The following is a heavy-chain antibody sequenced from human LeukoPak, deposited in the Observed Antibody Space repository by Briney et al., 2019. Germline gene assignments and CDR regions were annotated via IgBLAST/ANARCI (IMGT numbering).Heavy chain of an antibody. CDR3: ARVYYSSSYDYWYFDL. CDR1: GGSFNGYY. J-gene: IGHJ2*01. D-gene: IGHD6-13*01. Sequence: SETLSLTCAVYGGSFNGYYWSWIRQPPGKGLEWIGEINHSGSTDYNPSLKSRVTISVDTSKNQFSLKLSSVTAADTAVYYCARVYYSSSYDYWYFDLWGRGTLVTVSS. V-gene: IGHV4-34*01. CDR2: INHSGST.